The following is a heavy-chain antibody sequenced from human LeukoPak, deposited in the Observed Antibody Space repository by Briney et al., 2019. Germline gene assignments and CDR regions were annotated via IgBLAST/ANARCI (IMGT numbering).Heavy chain of an antibody. Sequence: PGGSLRLSCAASGFTFSSYAMHWVRQAPGKGLEWVAVISYDGNNKYYADSVKGRFTISRDNSKNTLYLQMNSLRAEDTAVYYCARGQTNIRSGSFDYWGQGTLVTVSS. J-gene: IGHJ4*02. CDR3: ARGQTNIRSGSFDY. D-gene: IGHD1-26*01. CDR1: GFTFSSYA. V-gene: IGHV3-30*04. CDR2: ISYDGNNK.